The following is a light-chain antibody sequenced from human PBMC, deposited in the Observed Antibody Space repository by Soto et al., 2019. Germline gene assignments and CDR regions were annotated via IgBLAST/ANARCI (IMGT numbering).Light chain of an antibody. CDR3: HQRQRWPRT. CDR1: QTVGIR. CDR2: EAS. J-gene: IGKJ1*01. V-gene: IGKV3-11*01. Sequence: AFAQSPTTLSSSPGERATLSFRASQTVGIRLAWYQHKPGQAPRLIIYEASNRAAGIPVRFSGSGSGTDFTLTITSLEPEDFAFYYCHQRQRWPRTFGQGTKVDIK.